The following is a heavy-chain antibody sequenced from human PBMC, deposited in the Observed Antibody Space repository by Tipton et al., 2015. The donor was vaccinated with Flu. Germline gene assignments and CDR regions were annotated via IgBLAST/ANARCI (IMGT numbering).Heavy chain of an antibody. V-gene: IGHV1-18*01. Sequence: QLVQSGAEVKKPGASVKVSCKTSGYSFNSYGISWVRQAPGQGLEWMGWISAYTDNRNYAQRFQGRVTMTTDTSTNTAYMELRSLRSDDTAVYYCARLAQVSPFDYWGQGTLVTVSS. J-gene: IGHJ4*02. CDR1: GYSFNSYG. CDR3: ARLAQVSPFDY. CDR2: ISAYTDNR.